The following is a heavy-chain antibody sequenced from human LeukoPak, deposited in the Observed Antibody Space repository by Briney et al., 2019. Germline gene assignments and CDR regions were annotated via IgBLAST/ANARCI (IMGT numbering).Heavy chain of an antibody. CDR3: ARDFWSGYLGADY. D-gene: IGHD3-3*01. Sequence: ASVKVSCKASGYTFTGYYMHWVRQAPGQGLEWMGWINPNSGGTNYAQKFQGRVTMTRDTSVSTAYMELSRLRSDDTAVYYCARDFWSGYLGADYWGQGTLATVSS. V-gene: IGHV1-2*02. CDR1: GYTFTGYY. J-gene: IGHJ4*02. CDR2: INPNSGGT.